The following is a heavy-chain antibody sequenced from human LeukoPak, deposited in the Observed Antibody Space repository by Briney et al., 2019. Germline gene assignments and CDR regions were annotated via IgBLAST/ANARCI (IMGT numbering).Heavy chain of an antibody. J-gene: IGHJ4*02. Sequence: KPGGSLRLSCAASGFTFSYHSMNWVRQVPGKGLEWVSSISSSSSYIYYADSVKGRFTISRDNAKNSLYLQMNSLRAEDTAIYYCARGFSGSYYTKDFDYWGQGALVTVSS. V-gene: IGHV3-21*01. CDR1: GFTFSYHS. CDR3: ARGFSGSYYTKDFDY. CDR2: ISSSSSYI. D-gene: IGHD3-10*01.